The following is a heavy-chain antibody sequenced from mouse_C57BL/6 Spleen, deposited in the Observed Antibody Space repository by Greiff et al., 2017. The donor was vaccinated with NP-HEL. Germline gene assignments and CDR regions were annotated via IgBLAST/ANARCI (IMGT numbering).Heavy chain of an antibody. V-gene: IGHV1-69*01. Sequence: VQLQQPGAELVMPGASVKLSCKASGYTFTSYWMHWVKQRPGQGLEWIGEIDPSDSYTNYNQKFKGKSTLTVDKSSSTAYMQLSSLTSEDSAVYYCAMNSYYYAMDYWGQGTSVTVSS. J-gene: IGHJ4*01. CDR1: GYTFTSYW. CDR3: AMNSYYYAMDY. CDR2: IDPSDSYT.